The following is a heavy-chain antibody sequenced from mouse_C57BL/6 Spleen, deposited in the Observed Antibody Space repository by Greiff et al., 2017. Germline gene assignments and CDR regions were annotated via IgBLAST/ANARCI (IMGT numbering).Heavy chain of an antibody. V-gene: IGHV5-4*01. CDR1: GFTFSSYA. J-gene: IGHJ3*01. CDR2: ISDGGSYT. CDR3: ARDRRVGGFPWCAY. D-gene: IGHD1-1*01. Sequence: EVQGVESGGGLVKPGGSLKLSCAASGFTFSSYAMSWVRQTPEKRLEWVATISDGGSYTYYPDNVKGRFTMSRDNTTNNQYLQMSHLKSEDTAMYYCARDRRVGGFPWCAYWGQGTLVTVSA.